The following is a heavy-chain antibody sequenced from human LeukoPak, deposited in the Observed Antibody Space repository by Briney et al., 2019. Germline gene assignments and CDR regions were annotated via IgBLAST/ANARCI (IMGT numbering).Heavy chain of an antibody. D-gene: IGHD1-1*01. CDR2: ISDSGAST. Sequence: PGRSLRLSCAASEFTFSSYGMHWVRQAPGKGLEWVSAISDSGASTYYADSVKGRFTISRDNSKNTLYLQMNSLRAEDTALYYCAKGHVGTTRGFDYWGQGTLVTVSS. CDR1: EFTFSSYG. J-gene: IGHJ4*02. V-gene: IGHV3-23*01. CDR3: AKGHVGTTRGFDY.